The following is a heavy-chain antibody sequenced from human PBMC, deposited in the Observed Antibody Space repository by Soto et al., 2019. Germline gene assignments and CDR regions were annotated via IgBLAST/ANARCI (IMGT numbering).Heavy chain of an antibody. V-gene: IGHV3-48*02. CDR3: ARVGVVNPPGYYYAMDV. J-gene: IGHJ6*02. Sequence: EVQLVESGGGLVQPGGSLRLSCAASGFTFSSFHMNWVRQAPGRGLEWVAYITSSSDTIYYSDSVKGRFTISRDNGKNSLFLQMNSLRDEGTAVYYCARVGVVNPPGYYYAMDVWGQGTTVTVSS. CDR2: ITSSSDTI. CDR1: GFTFSSFH. D-gene: IGHD3-3*01.